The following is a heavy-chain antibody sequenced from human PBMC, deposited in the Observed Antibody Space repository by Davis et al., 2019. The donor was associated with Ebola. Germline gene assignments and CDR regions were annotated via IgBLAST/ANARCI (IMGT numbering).Heavy chain of an antibody. D-gene: IGHD2-8*02. J-gene: IGHJ1*01. CDR3: ARGVTGDFQH. CDR2: ISYDGGNV. V-gene: IGHV3-30*03. Sequence: GGSLRLSCSASGFSFSSYGMHWVRQAPGKGLQWVALISYDGGNVDYADFVKGRFTISRDNLKNTLYLQMNGLRAEDTAVYYCARGVTGDFQHWGQGTLVTVSS. CDR1: GFSFSSYG.